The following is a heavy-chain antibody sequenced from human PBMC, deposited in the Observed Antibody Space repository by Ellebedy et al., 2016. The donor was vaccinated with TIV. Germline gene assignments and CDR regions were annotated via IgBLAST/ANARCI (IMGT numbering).Heavy chain of an antibody. Sequence: GESLKISCAASGFTFSSYAMSWVRQAPWKGLEWVSTISSTGSRTYYADSVEGRFIISRDNSKKTLYLQMNSLRAEDTAVYYCARDRGDYEVYWGQGTLVTVSS. CDR2: ISSTGSRT. D-gene: IGHD4-17*01. CDR1: GFTFSSYA. CDR3: ARDRGDYEVY. J-gene: IGHJ4*02. V-gene: IGHV3-23*01.